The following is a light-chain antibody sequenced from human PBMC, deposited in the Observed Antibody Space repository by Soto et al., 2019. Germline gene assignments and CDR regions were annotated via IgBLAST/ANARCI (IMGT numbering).Light chain of an antibody. CDR3: QQTYITPRT. CDR2: AAS. Sequence: DIPMTQSPSSLSASLGDRVTITCRASQSISTYLNWYQQRPGKAPNLLIYAASSLQSGVPSRFSGSGTGTDFTLTINNLQPEDFATYYCQQTYITPRTFGQGTRVEIK. J-gene: IGKJ1*01. CDR1: QSISTY. V-gene: IGKV1-39*01.